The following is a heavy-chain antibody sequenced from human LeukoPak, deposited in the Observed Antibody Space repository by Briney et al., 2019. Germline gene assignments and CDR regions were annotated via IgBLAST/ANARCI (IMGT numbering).Heavy chain of an antibody. CDR3: AKDAYDTSGYYPN. Sequence: GGSLRLSCAASGFTFSSYAMSWVRQAPGKGLDWVSTISGSGVGTYYADSVKGRFTISRDNAKNSLYLQMNSLRAEDTALYYCAKDAYDTSGYYPNWGQGTLVTVSS. CDR2: ISGSGVGT. D-gene: IGHD3-22*01. V-gene: IGHV3-23*01. J-gene: IGHJ4*02. CDR1: GFTFSSYA.